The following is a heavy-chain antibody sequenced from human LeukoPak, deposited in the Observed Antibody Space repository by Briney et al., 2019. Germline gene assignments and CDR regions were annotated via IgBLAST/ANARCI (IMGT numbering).Heavy chain of an antibody. D-gene: IGHD3-22*01. CDR1: GYTFTSYA. J-gene: IGHJ4*02. CDR2: INAGNGNT. V-gene: IGHV1-3*01. Sequence: ASVKVSCKASGYTFTSYAMHWVRQAPGQRLEWMGWINAGNGNTKYSQKFQGRVTITRDTSASTAYMELSSLRSEDTAVYYCARPLYYDSSGYYSPWDYWGQGTLVTVSS. CDR3: ARPLYYDSSGYYSPWDY.